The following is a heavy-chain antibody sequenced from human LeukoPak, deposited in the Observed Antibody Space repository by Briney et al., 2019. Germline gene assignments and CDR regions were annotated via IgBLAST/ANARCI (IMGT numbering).Heavy chain of an antibody. CDR3: VSPRGFSYGYFDY. V-gene: IGHV4-39*01. CDR1: GGSISSSSAY. D-gene: IGHD5-18*01. J-gene: IGHJ4*02. Sequence: SETLSLTCTVSGGSISSSSAYWGRVPQPPGKGLEWIGSIYYSKNTYYNPSLKSRVTISADTSKNQFSLTLGSVSATDTAVYYCVSPRGFSYGYFDYWGQGTLVTVSS. CDR2: IYYSKNT.